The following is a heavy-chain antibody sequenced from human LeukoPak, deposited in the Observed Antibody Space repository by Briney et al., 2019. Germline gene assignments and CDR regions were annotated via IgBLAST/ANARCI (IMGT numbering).Heavy chain of an antibody. CDR3: ARVGGPTMRAFDI. D-gene: IGHD3-16*01. CDR2: INPSGGST. J-gene: IGHJ3*02. V-gene: IGHV1-46*01. Sequence: ASVKVSCKASGYSFTSYYMHWVRQAPGQGLEWMGIINPSGGSTSYAQNFQGRVTMTRDTSTSTVSMELSSLRSADTAVYYCARVGGPTMRAFDIWGQGTMVTVSS. CDR1: GYSFTSYY.